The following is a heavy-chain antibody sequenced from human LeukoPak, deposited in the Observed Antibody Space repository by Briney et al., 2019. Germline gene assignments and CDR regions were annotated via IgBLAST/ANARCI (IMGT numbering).Heavy chain of an antibody. CDR2: ISGSGGST. CDR3: AKDGSGFYYRYFDY. V-gene: IGHV3-23*01. CDR1: GFTFNNYA. D-gene: IGHD3-10*01. Sequence: GGSLRLSCAASGFTFNNYALSWVRQPPGKGLEWVASISGSGGSTNCTDSVKGRFTISRDNSQNTLYLQVNSLRAEDTAVYYCAKDGSGFYYRYFDYWGQGTLVTVSS. J-gene: IGHJ4*02.